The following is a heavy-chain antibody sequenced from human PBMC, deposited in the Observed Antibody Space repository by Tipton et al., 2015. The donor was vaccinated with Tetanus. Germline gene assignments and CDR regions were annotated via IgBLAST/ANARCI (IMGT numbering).Heavy chain of an antibody. D-gene: IGHD3-3*01. CDR1: GFTFSTYS. Sequence: GSLRLSCAASGFTFSTYSMDWVRQAPGKGLQWVSSISLSSSYIDYADSVQGRFTISRDNAKNSLYLQMNSLRAEDTAVYYCARQDKRFVGYYDAMDVWGQGTLVTVSS. CDR2: ISLSSSYI. J-gene: IGHJ4*02. CDR3: ARQDKRFVGYYDAMDV. V-gene: IGHV3-21*01.